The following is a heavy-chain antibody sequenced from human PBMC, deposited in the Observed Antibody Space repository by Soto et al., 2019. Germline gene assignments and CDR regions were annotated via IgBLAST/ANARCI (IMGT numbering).Heavy chain of an antibody. CDR3: ARGRGLWDV. Sequence: SETLSLTCAVYGGSFSGYYWSWIRQPPGKGLEWIGEINHSGSTNYNPSLKSRVTISVDTSKNQFPLKLSSVTAADTAVYYCARGRGLWDVWGQGTTVTVSS. CDR2: INHSGST. J-gene: IGHJ6*02. V-gene: IGHV4-34*01. CDR1: GGSFSGYY. D-gene: IGHD3-10*01.